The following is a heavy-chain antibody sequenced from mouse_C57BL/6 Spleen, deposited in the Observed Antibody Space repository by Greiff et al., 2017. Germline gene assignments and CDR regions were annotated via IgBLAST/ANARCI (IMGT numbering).Heavy chain of an antibody. V-gene: IGHV1-80*01. CDR2: IYPGDGDT. J-gene: IGHJ4*01. CDR3: SRRRLLSYAMDY. Sequence: QVQLQQSGAELVKPGASVKISCKASGYAFSSYWMNWVKQRPGKGLEWIGQIYPGDGDTNYNGKFKGKATLTADKSSSTAYMQLSSLTSEDSAVDFCSRRRLLSYAMDYWGQGPSVTVSS. CDR1: GYAFSSYW. D-gene: IGHD2-10*01.